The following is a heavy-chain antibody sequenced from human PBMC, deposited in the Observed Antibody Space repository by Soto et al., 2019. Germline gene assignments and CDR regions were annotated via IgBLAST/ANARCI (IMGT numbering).Heavy chain of an antibody. CDR2: TYYSGST. V-gene: IGHV4-31*03. Sequence: PSETLSLTCTVSGGPTSSGGYYWSWIPKHPGKGLEWIGYTYYSGSTYYNPSFKSRVPISVDTTKNQFSLKLSSVTDADTAVYYFARDRPLGRTSSPFYFDYWGQGTLVTVSS. CDR1: GGPTSSGGYY. D-gene: IGHD1-26*01. CDR3: ARDRPLGRTSSPFYFDY. J-gene: IGHJ4*02.